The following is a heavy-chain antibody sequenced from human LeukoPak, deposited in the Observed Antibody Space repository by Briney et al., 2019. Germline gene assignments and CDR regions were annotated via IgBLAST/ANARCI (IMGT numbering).Heavy chain of an antibody. D-gene: IGHD3-22*01. CDR3: AKVQPFYYYDSSGYYYFDY. CDR1: GFTFSSYA. Sequence: GGSLRLSCAASGFTFSSYAMSWVRQAPGKGLEWVPAISGSGGSTYYADSVKGRFTISRDNSKNTLYLQMNSLRAEDTAVYYCAKVQPFYYYDSSGYYYFDYWGQGTLVTVSS. V-gene: IGHV3-23*01. CDR2: ISGSGGST. J-gene: IGHJ4*02.